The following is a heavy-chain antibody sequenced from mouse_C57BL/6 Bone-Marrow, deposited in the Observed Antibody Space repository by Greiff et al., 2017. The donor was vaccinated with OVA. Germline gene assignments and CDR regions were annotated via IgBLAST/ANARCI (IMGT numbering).Heavy chain of an antibody. D-gene: IGHD1-1*01. CDR1: GYTFTSYW. V-gene: IGHV1-5*01. Sequence: EVMLVESGTVLARPGASVKMSCKTSGYTFTSYWMHWVKQRLGQGLEWIGAIYPGNSDTSYNQKFKGKAKLTAVTSASTAYMELSSLTNEDSAVYYCTRPKFPHYYGSSFFAYWGQGTLVTVSA. CDR2: IYPGNSDT. J-gene: IGHJ3*01. CDR3: TRPKFPHYYGSSFFAY.